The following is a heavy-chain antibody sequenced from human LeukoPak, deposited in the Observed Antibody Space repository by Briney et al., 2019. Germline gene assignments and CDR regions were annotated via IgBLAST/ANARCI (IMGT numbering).Heavy chain of an antibody. CDR2: IIPIFGTA. D-gene: IGHD3-3*01. Sequence: SSVKVSCKASGGTFSSYAISWARQAPGQGLEWMGGIIPIFGTANYAQKFQGRVTITADESTSTAYMELSSLRSEDTAVYYCATNTYDFWSGYRDYFDYWGQGTLVTVSS. J-gene: IGHJ4*02. V-gene: IGHV1-69*01. CDR1: GGTFSSYA. CDR3: ATNTYDFWSGYRDYFDY.